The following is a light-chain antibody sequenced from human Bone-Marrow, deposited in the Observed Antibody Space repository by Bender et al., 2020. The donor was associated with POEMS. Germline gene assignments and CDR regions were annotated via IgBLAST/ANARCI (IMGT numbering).Light chain of an antibody. CDR3: SSYTSSSTLVV. CDR1: SSDVGGYDY. V-gene: IGLV2-14*01. CDR2: DVS. J-gene: IGLJ2*01. Sequence: QSALTQPASVSGSPGRSITISCTGTSSDVGGYDYVSWYQQHPGKAPKLMIYDVSNRPSGVSNRFSGSKSGNTVSLSISGLQAEDEADYYCSSYTSSSTLVVFGGGTKLTVL.